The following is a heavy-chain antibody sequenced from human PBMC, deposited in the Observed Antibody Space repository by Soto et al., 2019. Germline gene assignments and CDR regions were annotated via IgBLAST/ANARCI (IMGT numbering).Heavy chain of an antibody. CDR3: AYDSSGTIIDY. CDR2: ISAYNGNT. Sequence: EASVKVSCKASGYTFTSYGISWVRQAPGQGLEWMGWISAYNGNTNYAQKLQGRVTMTTDTSTSTAYTELRSLRSDDTAVYYCAYDSSGTIIDYWGQGTLVTVSS. V-gene: IGHV1-18*01. CDR1: GYTFTSYG. J-gene: IGHJ4*02. D-gene: IGHD3-22*01.